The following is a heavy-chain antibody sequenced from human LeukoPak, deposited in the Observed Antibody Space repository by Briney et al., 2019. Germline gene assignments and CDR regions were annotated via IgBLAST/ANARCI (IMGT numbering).Heavy chain of an antibody. CDR2: INAGNGNT. V-gene: IGHV1-3*01. Sequence: EASVKVSCKASGYTFTSYAMHWVRQAPGQRLEWMGWINAGNGNTKYSQKFQGRVTITRDTSASTAYMELSSLRSEDTAVYYCALWGTVSVYSYGLSIWGQGTMVTVSS. D-gene: IGHD5-18*01. CDR3: ALWGTVSVYSYGLSI. CDR1: GYTFTSYA. J-gene: IGHJ3*02.